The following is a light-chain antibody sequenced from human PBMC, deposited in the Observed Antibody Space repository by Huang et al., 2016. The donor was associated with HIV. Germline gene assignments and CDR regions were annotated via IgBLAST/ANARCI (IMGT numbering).Light chain of an antibody. J-gene: IGKJ4*01. CDR1: QDISNY. Sequence: DIQMTQSPSSLSASVGDRVTITCQASQDISNYLNWYQQKPGKAPKLLIYDASNLETGIPSRFSGSGSGTDFTFTISSLQPEDIATYYCQQYDNLPPRSLGFGGGTKVQIK. V-gene: IGKV1-33*01. CDR2: DAS. CDR3: QQYDNLPPRSLG.